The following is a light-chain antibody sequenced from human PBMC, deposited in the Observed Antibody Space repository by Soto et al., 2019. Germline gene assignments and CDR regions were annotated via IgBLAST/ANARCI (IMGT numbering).Light chain of an antibody. CDR2: DNN. CDR1: SSNIGNNV. V-gene: IGLV1-51*01. CDR3: GTWDSDLSAGGV. J-gene: IGLJ2*01. Sequence: QSVLTQPPSVSAAPGQTVTISCSGGSSNIGNNVVAWYQQFPGTAPKLLIYDNNKRPSGIPDRFSGSKSGTSATLDITGLQTGDEADYYCGTWDSDLSAGGVFGGGTKLTVL.